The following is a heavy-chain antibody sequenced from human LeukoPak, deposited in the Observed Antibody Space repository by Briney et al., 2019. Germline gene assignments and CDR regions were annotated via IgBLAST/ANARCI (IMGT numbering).Heavy chain of an antibody. Sequence: SETLSLTCTVSGGSISSSSYYWGWIRQPPGKGLEWIGSIYYSGSTYYNPSLKSRVTKSVDTSKNQFSLKLSSVTAADTAVYYCARDGYSSGWLAYWGQGTLVTVSS. D-gene: IGHD6-19*01. CDR1: GGSISSSSYY. CDR2: IYYSGST. CDR3: ARDGYSSGWLAY. V-gene: IGHV4-39*07. J-gene: IGHJ4*02.